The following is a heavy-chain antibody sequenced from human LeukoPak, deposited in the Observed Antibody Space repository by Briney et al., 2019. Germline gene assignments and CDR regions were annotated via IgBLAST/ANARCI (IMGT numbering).Heavy chain of an antibody. V-gene: IGHV3-66*02. CDR2: IYSGGST. J-gene: IGHJ4*02. D-gene: IGHD2-2*01. CDR3: ARGISSSSCCHFDH. Sequence: GGSLRLSCAASGFTVSSTYMTWVRQAPGKGLEWVSVIYSGGSTYSADSVKGRFTISRDNSKNTLYLEMNSLRAEDTAVCYCARGISSSSCCHFDHWGQRTLVTVSS. CDR1: GFTVSSTY.